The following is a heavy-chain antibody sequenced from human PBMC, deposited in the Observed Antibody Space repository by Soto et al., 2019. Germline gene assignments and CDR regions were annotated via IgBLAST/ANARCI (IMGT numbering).Heavy chain of an antibody. D-gene: IGHD3-16*01. CDR2: INYDGSGK. J-gene: IGHJ5*02. CDR3: VRVNPNAYFDQ. V-gene: IGHV3-7*05. CDR1: GFTFRSTW. Sequence: EVQLVESGGGLVQPGGSLRLSCAASGFTFRSTWMSWVRQAPGKGPEFVANINYDGSGKNYADSVKGRFTISRDNARNSLFLQLDSLTAEDTAVYYCVRVNPNAYFDQWGQGTLVNVSS.